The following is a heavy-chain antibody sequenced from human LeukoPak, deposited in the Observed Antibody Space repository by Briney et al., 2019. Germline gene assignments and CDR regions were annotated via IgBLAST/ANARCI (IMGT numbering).Heavy chain of an antibody. V-gene: IGHV1-2*02. D-gene: IGHD3-10*01. Sequence: ASVKVSCKASGHTFTGYYMHWVRQAPGQGLECMGWINPKSGDTNYAQRFQGRVTMTRDTSVSTAYMELSSLTSDDTAVYYCARGRSYGSGSSPYGMDVWGQGTTVTVSS. J-gene: IGHJ6*02. CDR2: INPKSGDT. CDR3: ARGRSYGSGSSPYGMDV. CDR1: GHTFTGYY.